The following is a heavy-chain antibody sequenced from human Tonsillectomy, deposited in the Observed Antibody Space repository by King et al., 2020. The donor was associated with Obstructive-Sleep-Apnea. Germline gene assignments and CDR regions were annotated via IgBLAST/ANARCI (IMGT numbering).Heavy chain of an antibody. CDR2: IYWNDDK. D-gene: IGHD3-10*01. Sequence: TLKESGPTLVKPTQTLTLTCTFSGFSLSTSGVGVGWIRQPPGKALEWLVLIYWNDDKRYSPSLKSRLTITKDTSKNQVVLTMTNMDPVDTATYYCALKYYYGSGSYYLNDYWGQGTLVTVSS. CDR1: GFSLSTSGVG. CDR3: ALKYYYGSGSYYLNDY. V-gene: IGHV2-5*01. J-gene: IGHJ4*02.